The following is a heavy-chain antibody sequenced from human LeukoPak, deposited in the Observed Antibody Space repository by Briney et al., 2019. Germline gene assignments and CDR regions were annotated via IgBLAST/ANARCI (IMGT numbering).Heavy chain of an antibody. D-gene: IGHD4-23*01. CDR1: GFTFSSYA. J-gene: IGHJ3*02. Sequence: GGSLRLSCAASGFTFSSYAMSWVRQAPGKGLEWVSAISGSGGSIYYADSVKGRFTISRDNSKNTLYLQMNSLRAEDTAVYYCAKDGARTYVGGAFDIWGQGTMVTVSS. V-gene: IGHV3-23*01. CDR3: AKDGARTYVGGAFDI. CDR2: ISGSGGSI.